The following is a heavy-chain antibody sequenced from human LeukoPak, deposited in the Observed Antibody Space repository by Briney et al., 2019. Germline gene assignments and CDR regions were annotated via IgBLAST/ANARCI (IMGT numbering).Heavy chain of an antibody. V-gene: IGHV3-30*18. CDR3: AKVSHGGYHYSLYDY. J-gene: IGHJ4*02. D-gene: IGHD5-12*01. CDR2: ISYDGSNK. CDR1: GFTFSSYG. Sequence: GRSLRLSCAASGFTFSSYGMHWVRQAPGKGLEWVAVISYDGSNKYYADSVKGRFTISRDNSKNTLYLQMNSLRAEDTAVYYCAKVSHGGYHYSLYDYWGQGTLVTVSS.